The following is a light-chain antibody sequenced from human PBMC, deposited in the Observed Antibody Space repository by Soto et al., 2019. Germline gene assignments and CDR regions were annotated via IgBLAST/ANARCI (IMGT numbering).Light chain of an antibody. CDR3: AAWDDSLQGV. CDR1: SSNIGNNT. J-gene: IGLJ3*02. V-gene: IGLV1-44*01. CDR2: SNN. Sequence: QSVLTQPPSASGTPGQRVTISCSGSSSNIGNNTVNWYQQLPGTAPKLLIYSNNQRPSGVPDRFSGSKSGTSASLAISGLQSEDEADYYCAAWDDSLQGVFGGGTKLTVL.